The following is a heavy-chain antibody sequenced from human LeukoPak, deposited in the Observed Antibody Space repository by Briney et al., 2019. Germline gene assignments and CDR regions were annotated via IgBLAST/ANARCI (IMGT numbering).Heavy chain of an antibody. V-gene: IGHV1-69*05. CDR3: ARDSQKYSSGWYPLIDY. CDR1: GGTSSSYA. D-gene: IGHD6-19*01. Sequence: PVKVSCKASGGTSSSYAISWVRQAPGQGLEWMGRIIPIFGTANYAQKFQGRVTITTDESTSTAYMELSSLRSEDTAVYYCARDSQKYSSGWYPLIDYWGQGTLVTVSS. J-gene: IGHJ4*02. CDR2: IIPIFGTA.